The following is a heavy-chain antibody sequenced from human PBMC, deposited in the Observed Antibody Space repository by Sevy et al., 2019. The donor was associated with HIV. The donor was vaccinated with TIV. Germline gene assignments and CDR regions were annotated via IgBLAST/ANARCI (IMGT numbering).Heavy chain of an antibody. D-gene: IGHD2-8*01. Sequence: GGSLRLSCAVSGFSFSHYAFHWVRQAPGKGLEWVSLISYDGTYKYYAHSVKGRFTISRNNSKNTLYLHMNSLRGNDTDVYYCAGVAVSYCTNDCYHRFDYWGPGALVTVSS. CDR2: ISYDGTYK. CDR1: GFSFSHYA. V-gene: IGHV3-30-3*01. CDR3: AGVAVSYCTNDCYHRFDY. J-gene: IGHJ4*02.